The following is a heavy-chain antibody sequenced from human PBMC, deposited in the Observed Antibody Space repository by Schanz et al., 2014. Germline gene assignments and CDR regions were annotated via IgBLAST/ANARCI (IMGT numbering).Heavy chain of an antibody. CDR3: ARDGGRDGYNLAFDV. D-gene: IGHD5-12*01. CDR1: GFSISDHT. J-gene: IGHJ3*01. V-gene: IGHV3-7*03. Sequence: EVQLVESGGGLVQPGGSLRLSCAASGFSISDHTMSWVRQAPGKGLEWVAKIKPDGSEKLYVDSVRGRFAVSRDNVKNTLYLQMNSLRAEDTAVYFCARDGGRDGYNLAFDVWGQGTLVTVSS. CDR2: IKPDGSEK.